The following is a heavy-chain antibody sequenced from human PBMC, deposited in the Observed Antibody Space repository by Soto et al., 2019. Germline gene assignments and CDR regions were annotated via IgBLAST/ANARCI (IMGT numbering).Heavy chain of an antibody. CDR1: GGSISSYY. D-gene: IGHD3-22*01. Sequence: SETLSLTCTVSGGSISSYYWIWIRQPPVNGLEFVGYIYYIFSTNYNPSLKSRFTISLDTSKNHFSLKLISVTAADTAVYYCSRGSDSYFDYWGQGTLVTVSS. CDR3: SRGSDSYFDY. CDR2: IYYIFST. J-gene: IGHJ4*02. V-gene: IGHV4-59*01.